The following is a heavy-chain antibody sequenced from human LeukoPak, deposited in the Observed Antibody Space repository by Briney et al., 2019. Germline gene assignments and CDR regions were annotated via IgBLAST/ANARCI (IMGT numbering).Heavy chain of an antibody. D-gene: IGHD6-6*01. Sequence: PGGSLRLSCAASGFTFDDYGMSWVRQAPGKGLEWVSGINWNGGSTGYADSVKGRFTISRDNAKNSLYLQMNSLRAEDTAVYYCAKALYSSSGWFDHWGQGTLVTVSS. CDR3: AKALYSSSGWFDH. V-gene: IGHV3-20*04. CDR2: INWNGGST. J-gene: IGHJ5*02. CDR1: GFTFDDYG.